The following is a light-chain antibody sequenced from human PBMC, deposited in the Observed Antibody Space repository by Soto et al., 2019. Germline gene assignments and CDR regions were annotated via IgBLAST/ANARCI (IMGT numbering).Light chain of an antibody. CDR2: GTS. V-gene: IGKV3-20*01. CDR3: QQYGNSPT. Sequence: EIVLRQSPGTLSLSPGERATVSCRASQSVPSSSLAWYQQKPGQGPRLLIYGTSRRGTGIPDRFSGSGSGTDFTLTISRLEPEDSAVYFCQQYGNSPTFGQGTKLQIK. CDR1: QSVPSSS. J-gene: IGKJ2*01.